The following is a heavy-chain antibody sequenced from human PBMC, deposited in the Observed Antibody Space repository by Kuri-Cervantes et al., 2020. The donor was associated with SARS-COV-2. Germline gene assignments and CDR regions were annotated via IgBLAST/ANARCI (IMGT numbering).Heavy chain of an antibody. J-gene: IGHJ4*02. CDR3: AREAYCGGDCYPPFLWD. V-gene: IGHV3-30*02. Sequence: GESLKISCAASGFTFSSYGMHWVRQAPGKGLEWVAFIRYDGSNKYYADSVKGRFTISRDNAKNSLYLQMNSLRAEDTAVYYCAREAYCGGDCYPPFLWDWGQGTLVTVSS. D-gene: IGHD2-21*01. CDR2: IRYDGSNK. CDR1: GFTFSSYG.